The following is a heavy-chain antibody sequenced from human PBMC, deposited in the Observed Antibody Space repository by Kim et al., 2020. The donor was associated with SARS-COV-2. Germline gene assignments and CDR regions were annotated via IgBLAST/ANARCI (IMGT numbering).Heavy chain of an antibody. CDR2: INHSGST. D-gene: IGHD3-22*01. CDR3: ARGRITMIVVHPYYFDY. CDR1: CGSFSGYY. V-gene: IGHV4-34*01. J-gene: IGHJ4*02. Sequence: SETLSLTCAVYCGSFSGYYWSWIRQPPGKGLEWIGEINHSGSTNYNPSLKSRVTISVDTSKNQFSLKLSSVTAADTAVYYCARGRITMIVVHPYYFDYWGQGTLVTVSS.